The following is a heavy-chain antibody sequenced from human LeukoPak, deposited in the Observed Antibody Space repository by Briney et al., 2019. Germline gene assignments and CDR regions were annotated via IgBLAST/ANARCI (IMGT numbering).Heavy chain of an antibody. CDR1: EFTFSSYW. D-gene: IGHD2-21*02. CDR3: ARDAYCGGDCYHFDY. CDR2: IKQDGSEK. J-gene: IGHJ4*02. Sequence: GGSLRLSCAASEFTFSSYWMSWVRQAPGKGLEWVANIKQDGSEKYYVDSVKGRFTISRDNAKNSLYLQMNSLRAEDTAVYYCARDAYCGGDCYHFDYWGQGTLVTVSS. V-gene: IGHV3-7*01.